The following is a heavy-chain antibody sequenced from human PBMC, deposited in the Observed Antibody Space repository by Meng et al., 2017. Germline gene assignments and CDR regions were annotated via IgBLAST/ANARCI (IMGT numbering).Heavy chain of an antibody. CDR1: GFDFETYE. Sequence: GESLKISCAASGFDFETYEMNWFRQAPGKGLEWVSYISNSGRSIYYADSVKGRFTVSGDNSNRSLFLQMNSLRGEDTATYSCPRCTNDYSDHWGLGTLVTVSS. V-gene: IGHV3-48*03. J-gene: IGHJ4*02. CDR3: PRCTNDYSDH. CDR2: ISNSGRSI.